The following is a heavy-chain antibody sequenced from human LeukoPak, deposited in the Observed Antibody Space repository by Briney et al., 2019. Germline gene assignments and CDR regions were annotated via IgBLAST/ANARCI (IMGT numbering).Heavy chain of an antibody. CDR1: GFTFSSYA. J-gene: IGHJ4*02. CDR3: AKYSSSWLNYFDY. D-gene: IGHD6-13*01. CDR2: ISGSGGST. Sequence: GGSLRLSCAASGFTFSSYAMSWLRQAPGKGLEWVSAISGSGGSTYYADSVKGRFTISRDNSKNTLYLQMNSLRAEDTAVYYCAKYSSSWLNYFDYWGQGTLVTVSS. V-gene: IGHV3-23*01.